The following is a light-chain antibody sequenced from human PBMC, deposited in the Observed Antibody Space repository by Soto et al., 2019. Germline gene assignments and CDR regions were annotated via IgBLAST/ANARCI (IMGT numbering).Light chain of an antibody. CDR1: QSISSY. Sequence: DIQMTQSPSSLSASVGDRVTITCRASQSISSYLNWYQQKPGKAPKLLIYAASILQSGVSSRFSGSGSGTDFTLTISSLQPEDFATYYCQQSYSTPRTFGQGTKVEIK. CDR3: QQSYSTPRT. V-gene: IGKV1-39*01. J-gene: IGKJ1*01. CDR2: AAS.